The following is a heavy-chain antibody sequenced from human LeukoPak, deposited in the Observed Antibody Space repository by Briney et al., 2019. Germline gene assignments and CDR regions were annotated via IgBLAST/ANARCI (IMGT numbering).Heavy chain of an antibody. D-gene: IGHD4-23*01. V-gene: IGHV3-21*01. Sequence: PGGSLRLSCAASGFTFSSCSMNWVRQAPGKGLEWVSSISSSSSYIYYADSVKGRFTISRDNAKNSLYLQMNSLRAEDTAVYYCARDRITVVTPVSWYFDLWGRGTLVTVSS. CDR1: GFTFSSCS. CDR2: ISSSSSYI. J-gene: IGHJ2*01. CDR3: ARDRITVVTPVSWYFDL.